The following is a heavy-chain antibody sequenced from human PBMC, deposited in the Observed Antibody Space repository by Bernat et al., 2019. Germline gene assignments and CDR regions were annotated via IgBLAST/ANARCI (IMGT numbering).Heavy chain of an antibody. V-gene: IGHV3-30-3*01. CDR2: ISYDGNIK. J-gene: IGHJ3*02. D-gene: IGHD6-19*01. Sequence: QVQLVESGGGVVQPGKSLKLSCTASGFTFSSYAMNWVRQAPGKGLEWVAVISYDGNIKYYADSVKGRFTVSRDNSKNTLYLQMTSLTTEDTAVYYCARDRDSNGWYRAFDIWGQGTMVTVSS. CDR3: ARDRDSNGWYRAFDI. CDR1: GFTFSSYA.